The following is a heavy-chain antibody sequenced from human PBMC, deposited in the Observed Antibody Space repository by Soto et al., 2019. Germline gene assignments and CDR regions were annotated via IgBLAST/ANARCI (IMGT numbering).Heavy chain of an antibody. Sequence: PGGSLRLSCAASGFTFSDFAMAWVRQAPGKGLEWVSSASGSGSGTYYADSVKGRFTISRDNSKNTLFLHMTNLRAGDTALYFCAKGRPGVAAAPDYWGQGQWSPSPQ. D-gene: IGHD2-21*01. V-gene: IGHV3-23*01. CDR2: ASGSGSGT. J-gene: IGHJ4*02. CDR3: AKGRPGVAAAPDY. CDR1: GFTFSDFA.